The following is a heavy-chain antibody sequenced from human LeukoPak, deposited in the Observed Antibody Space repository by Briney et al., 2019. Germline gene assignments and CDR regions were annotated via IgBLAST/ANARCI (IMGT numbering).Heavy chain of an antibody. V-gene: IGHV1-46*01. D-gene: IGHD6-13*01. J-gene: IGHJ4*02. CDR3: ARSGNSWYYFDY. CDR1: GYTFTSYY. Sequence: ASVKVSCKASGYTFTSYYMHWVRQAPGQGLEWMGIINPSGGSTTYAQKFQGRVTMTRDTSTSTVYTELSSLRSEDTAVYYCARSGNSWYYFDYWGQGTLVTVSS. CDR2: INPSGGST.